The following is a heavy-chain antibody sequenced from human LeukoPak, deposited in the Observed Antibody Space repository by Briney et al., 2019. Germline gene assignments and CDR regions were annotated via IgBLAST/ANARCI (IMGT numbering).Heavy chain of an antibody. V-gene: IGHV3-74*01. J-gene: IGHJ4*02. CDR3: ARDAQGLRY. CDR1: GFTFSNYW. Sequence: GGSLRLSCAASGFTFSNYWMHWVRQAPGKGLVWVSRINGDGSSTSYLDSVKGRFSISRDNAKNTLHLQMNSLRAEDTAVCYCARDAQGLRYWGQGTLVTVSS. D-gene: IGHD6-19*01. CDR2: INGDGSST.